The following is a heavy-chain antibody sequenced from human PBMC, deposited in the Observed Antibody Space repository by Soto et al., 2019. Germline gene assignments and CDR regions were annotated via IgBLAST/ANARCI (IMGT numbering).Heavy chain of an antibody. CDR1: GFSYNIFA. V-gene: IGHV3-23*01. D-gene: IGHD3-22*01. Sequence: PGGSLRLSCAASGFSYNIFAMNWVRQAPGQGLEWVSGISGGGGSTYYADSVKGRFTISRDNSNNTLYLQMNSLRAEDTAVYYCAKDPTSYDSSAQYASWGQGTLVTVSS. CDR3: AKDPTSYDSSAQYAS. CDR2: ISGGGGST. J-gene: IGHJ5*02.